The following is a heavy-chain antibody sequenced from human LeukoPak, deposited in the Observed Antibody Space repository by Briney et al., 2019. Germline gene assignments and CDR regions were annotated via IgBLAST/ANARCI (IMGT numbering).Heavy chain of an antibody. J-gene: IGHJ4*02. CDR3: ATSGYSGYGIDF. Sequence: GGSPRLSCAVTGFTFSTYWMTWVRQAPGKGLEWVANINQDGSDTYSVDSVKGRFTISRDNAKNSLYLEMNSLRVEDTAVYYCATSGYSGYGIDFWGQGTLVAVSS. V-gene: IGHV3-7*03. D-gene: IGHD5-12*01. CDR2: INQDGSDT. CDR1: GFTFSTYW.